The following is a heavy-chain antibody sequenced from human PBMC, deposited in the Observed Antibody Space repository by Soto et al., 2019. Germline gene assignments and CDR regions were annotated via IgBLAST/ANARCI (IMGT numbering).Heavy chain of an antibody. CDR2: IIPIFGTA. D-gene: IGHD3-22*01. Sequence: QVQLVQSGAEVKKPGSSVKVSCKASGDTFSSYAISWVRQAPGQGLEWMGGIIPIFGTANYAQKFQGRVTITADESTSTAYMELSSLRSEATALYYCARDGSGYRSRASPMDVWGKGPRSPSPQ. CDR1: GDTFSSYA. V-gene: IGHV1-69*01. J-gene: IGHJ6*01. CDR3: ARDGSGYRSRASPMDV.